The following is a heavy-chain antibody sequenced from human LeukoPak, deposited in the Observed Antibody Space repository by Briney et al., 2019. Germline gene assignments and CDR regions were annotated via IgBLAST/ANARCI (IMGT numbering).Heavy chain of an antibody. Sequence: GGSLRLSCVVSGFTFSTYAMHWVRQAPGKGLVWVAIISYDGSDKYYADSVKGRFTISRDNSKNTLYLQMNSLRAEDTAVYYCAKDIRNDRFGGPGKYWGQGTLVTVSS. CDR2: ISYDGSDK. D-gene: IGHD3-10*01. CDR1: GFTFSTYA. CDR3: AKDIRNDRFGGPGKY. J-gene: IGHJ4*02. V-gene: IGHV3-30*18.